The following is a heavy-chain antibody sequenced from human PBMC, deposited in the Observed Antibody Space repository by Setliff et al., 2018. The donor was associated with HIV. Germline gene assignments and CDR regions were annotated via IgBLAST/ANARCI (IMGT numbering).Heavy chain of an antibody. CDR2: ISTRGST. Sequence: KASETLSLTCTVSGGSISSYYWSWIRQPPGTGLEWIGCISTRGSTYYNPSLKSRVTISVDTSKNQFYLRLSSVTAADTAVYYCARHGSNWFDPWGQGTQVTVSS. CDR1: GGSISSYY. D-gene: IGHD3-10*01. CDR3: ARHGSNWFDP. V-gene: IGHV4-4*08. J-gene: IGHJ5*02.